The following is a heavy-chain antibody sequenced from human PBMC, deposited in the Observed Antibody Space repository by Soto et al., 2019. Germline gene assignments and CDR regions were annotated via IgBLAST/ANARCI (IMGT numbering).Heavy chain of an antibody. CDR3: ATDLQGLVAPIYFYYGMDV. J-gene: IGHJ6*02. CDR1: GYTLTELS. D-gene: IGHD2-15*01. CDR2: FDPEDGET. V-gene: IGHV1-24*01. Sequence: QVQLVQSGAEVKKPGASVKVSCKVSGYTLTELSMHWVRQAPGKGLEWMGGFDPEDGETIYAQKFQGRGTNTEDTSTDTAYMELSSLRTEDTAVYYCATDLQGLVAPIYFYYGMDVWGQGTTVTVSS.